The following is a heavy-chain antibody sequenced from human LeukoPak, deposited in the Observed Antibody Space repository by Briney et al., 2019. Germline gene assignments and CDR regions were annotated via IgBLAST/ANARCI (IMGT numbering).Heavy chain of an antibody. CDR2: MNPNSGNT. CDR3: ARKKVYWYGMDV. CDR1: GGTFSSYD. Sequence: ASVKVSCTASGGTFSSYDINWVRQATGQGLEWMGWMNPNSGNTGYAQKFQGRVTMTRNTSISTAYMELSSLRSEDTAVYYCARKKVYWYGMDVWGQGTTVTVSS. V-gene: IGHV1-8*02. J-gene: IGHJ6*02. D-gene: IGHD2-8*02.